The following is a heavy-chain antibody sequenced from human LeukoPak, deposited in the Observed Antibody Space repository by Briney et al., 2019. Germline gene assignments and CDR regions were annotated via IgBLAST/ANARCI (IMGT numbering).Heavy chain of an antibody. V-gene: IGHV4-39*07. J-gene: IGHJ4*02. Sequence: SETLSLTCTVSGGSISSSSYYWGWIRQPPGKGLEWIGSIYYSGSTYYNPSFKSRVTISVDTSKNQFSLKLSSVTPEDTAVYYCARGGRAVAGVPFDYWGQGTLVTVSS. D-gene: IGHD6-19*01. CDR2: IYYSGST. CDR1: GGSISSSSYY. CDR3: ARGGRAVAGVPFDY.